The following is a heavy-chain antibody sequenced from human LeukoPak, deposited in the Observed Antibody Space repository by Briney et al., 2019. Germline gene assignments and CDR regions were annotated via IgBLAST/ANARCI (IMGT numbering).Heavy chain of an antibody. CDR1: GGSISSYY. J-gene: IGHJ6*03. D-gene: IGHD4-17*01. V-gene: IGHV4-59*01. CDR2: IYYSGST. Sequence: SETLSLTCTVSGGSISSYYWSWIRQPPGMGLEWIGYIYYSGSTNYNPSLKSRVTISVDTSKNQFSLKLSSVTAADTAVYYCARVFTVTTPRYYYYMDVWGKGTTVTVSS. CDR3: ARVFTVTTPRYYYYMDV.